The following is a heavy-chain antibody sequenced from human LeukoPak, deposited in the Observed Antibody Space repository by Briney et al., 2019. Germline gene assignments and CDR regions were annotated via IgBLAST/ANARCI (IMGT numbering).Heavy chain of an antibody. Sequence: GGSLRLSCAASGFTVSSYGMTWVRQAPGKGLEGVSSFSGTASGGGPDYAYYADSVKGRVTISRHNSKNTLYLQMNSLRAEDTAVYYCAKDRHYGTSWYGAGDFWGQGTLVTVSS. V-gene: IGHV3-23*01. CDR1: GFTVSSYG. CDR2: FSGTASGGGP. D-gene: IGHD2-2*01. CDR3: AKDRHYGTSWYGAGDF. J-gene: IGHJ4*02.